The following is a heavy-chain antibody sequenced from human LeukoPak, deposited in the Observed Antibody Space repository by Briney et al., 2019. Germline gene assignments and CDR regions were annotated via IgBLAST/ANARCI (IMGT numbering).Heavy chain of an antibody. Sequence: GGSLRLSCAASGFTFSSYWMSWVRQAPGKGLEWVANVKQDGSQKYYVDSVRGRFTISRDNAKNSLYLQMNSLRAEDTAVYYCARDAHYAFDMWGQGTMVTVSS. CDR2: VKQDGSQK. CDR3: ARDAHYAFDM. V-gene: IGHV3-7*03. J-gene: IGHJ3*02. CDR1: GFTFSSYW.